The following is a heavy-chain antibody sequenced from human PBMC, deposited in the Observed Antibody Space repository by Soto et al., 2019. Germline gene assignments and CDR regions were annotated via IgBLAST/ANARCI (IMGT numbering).Heavy chain of an antibody. J-gene: IGHJ5*01. D-gene: IGHD3-10*01. CDR3: AKDHGTYGPNWIDS. V-gene: IGHV4-30-2*01. CDR1: GGSISSGGYS. Sequence: TLSLACTVSGGSISSGGYSWSWIRQPPGKGLEWIGYIYHSGSTYYNPSLKSRVTISVDRSKNQFSLKLSSVTPADTAVYYCAKDHGTYGPNWIDSWGQGTLVTVSS. CDR2: IYHSGST.